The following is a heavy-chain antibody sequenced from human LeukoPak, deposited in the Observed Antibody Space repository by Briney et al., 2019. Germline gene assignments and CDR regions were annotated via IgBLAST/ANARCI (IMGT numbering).Heavy chain of an antibody. CDR2: ISGSGGST. J-gene: IGHJ4*02. Sequence: GGSLRLSCTASGFTFSNYAMSWVRQAPGKGLEWVSAISGSGGSTYYADSVKGRFTISRDNSKNTLYLQMNSLRAEDTAVYYCAKGDCSSTSCYAPADYWGQGTLATVSS. V-gene: IGHV3-23*01. CDR3: AKGDCSSTSCYAPADY. CDR1: GFTFSNYA. D-gene: IGHD2-2*01.